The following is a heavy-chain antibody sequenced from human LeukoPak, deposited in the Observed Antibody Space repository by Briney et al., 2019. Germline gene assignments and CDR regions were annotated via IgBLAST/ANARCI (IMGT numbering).Heavy chain of an antibody. CDR1: GGSFSGHY. CDR3: ARIGYDTSGYGRKMDH. V-gene: IGHV4-34*01. J-gene: IGHJ4*02. CDR2: INDSAST. Sequence: SETLSLTCAVYGGSFSGHYWSWIRQPPGKGLEWIGDINDSASTNYNPSLKSRVTISLDTSKNQFSLKLSSVTAADTAVYYCARIGYDTSGYGRKMDHWGQGALVTVSS. D-gene: IGHD3-22*01.